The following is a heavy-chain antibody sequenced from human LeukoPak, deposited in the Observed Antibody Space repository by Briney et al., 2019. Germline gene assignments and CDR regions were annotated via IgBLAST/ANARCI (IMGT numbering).Heavy chain of an antibody. D-gene: IGHD3-22*01. Sequence: ASVKVSCKASGGTFSSYAISWFGRPPGQGLGWLGGFIPFFGTANYAQKFQGRVTITADESTSTAYMELSSLRSEDTAVYYCASGYYYDSSGYRTKYYFDYWGQGTLVTVSS. CDR1: GGTFSSYA. J-gene: IGHJ4*02. V-gene: IGHV1-69*13. CDR3: ASGYYYDSSGYRTKYYFDY. CDR2: FIPFFGTA.